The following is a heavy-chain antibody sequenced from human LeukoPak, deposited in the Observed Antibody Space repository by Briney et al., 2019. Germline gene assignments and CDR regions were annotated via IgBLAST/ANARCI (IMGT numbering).Heavy chain of an antibody. D-gene: IGHD6-13*01. CDR2: IATSDAYT. CDR1: GFTFSAYA. J-gene: IGHJ4*02. V-gene: IGHV3-23*01. CDR3: AKALRQQPRAYDY. Sequence: QPGGSLRLPCAASGFTFSAYAMTWVRQGPGTGLECVSTIATSDAYTYYADSVQGRFTISRDNSKNTLYLQMDSLRAEDTAIYYCAKALRQQPRAYDYWGQGTLVTVSS.